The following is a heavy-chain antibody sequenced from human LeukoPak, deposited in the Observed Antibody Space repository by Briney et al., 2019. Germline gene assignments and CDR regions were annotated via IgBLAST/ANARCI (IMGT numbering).Heavy chain of an antibody. CDR2: TSGSGGST. Sequence: GVSVALYCSASRFTFSSYAMMGLAQAPGQERVGVTATSGSGGSTYYRVSVRGMFTIYRDISKNTLDLNKKTASAEDTAVYLCARRESGYDFTIELDYWGRETLVTVSS. CDR3: ARRESGYDFTIELDY. V-gene: IGHV3-23*01. D-gene: IGHD5-12*01. J-gene: IGHJ4*02. CDR1: RFTFSSYA.